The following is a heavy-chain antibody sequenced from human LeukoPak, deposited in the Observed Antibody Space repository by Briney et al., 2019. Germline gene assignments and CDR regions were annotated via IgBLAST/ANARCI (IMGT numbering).Heavy chain of an antibody. D-gene: IGHD6-13*01. CDR2: IYSSGST. Sequence: GGSLRLSCAASGFTVSNNYMNWVRQAPGKGLEGVSVIYSSGSTYYSVSVKGRFTISRDNSKNTLYLQMNSLRAEDTAVYYCARDMAAAGVDYYMDVWGKGTTVTVSS. J-gene: IGHJ6*03. V-gene: IGHV3-66*01. CDR1: GFTVSNNY. CDR3: ARDMAAAGVDYYMDV.